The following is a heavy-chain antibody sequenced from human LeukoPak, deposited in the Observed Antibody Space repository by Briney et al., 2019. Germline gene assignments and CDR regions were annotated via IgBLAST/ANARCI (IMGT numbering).Heavy chain of an antibody. J-gene: IGHJ4*02. Sequence: ASVKVSCKVSGYTLTELSMHWVRQAPGKGLEWMGGFDPEDGETIYAQKFQGRVTMTEDTSTDTAYMELSSLRSEDTAVYYCATVTLRGPLFDYWGQGTLVTVSS. CDR2: FDPEDGET. CDR3: ATVTLRGPLFDY. D-gene: IGHD1-14*01. CDR1: GYTLTELS. V-gene: IGHV1-24*01.